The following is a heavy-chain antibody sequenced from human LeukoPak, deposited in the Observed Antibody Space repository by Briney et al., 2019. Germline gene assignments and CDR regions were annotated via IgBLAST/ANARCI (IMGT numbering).Heavy chain of an antibody. Sequence: SGGSLRLSCAASGFTFSSYAMSWVRQAPGKGLEWVSAISGSGGSTYYADSVKGRFTISRDNSKNTLYLQMNSLRAGDTAVYYCANRSPTMGYGMDVWGQGTTVTVSS. D-gene: IGHD3-10*01. V-gene: IGHV3-23*01. CDR1: GFTFSSYA. J-gene: IGHJ6*02. CDR2: ISGSGGST. CDR3: ANRSPTMGYGMDV.